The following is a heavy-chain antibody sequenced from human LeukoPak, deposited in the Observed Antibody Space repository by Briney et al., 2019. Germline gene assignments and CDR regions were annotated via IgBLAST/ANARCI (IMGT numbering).Heavy chain of an antibody. CDR3: ARGSESYDYYSYGMDV. J-gene: IGHJ6*04. CDR2: ISKEGSNK. Sequence: GGSLRFSCGASGFTFSTYPMHRVRQAPGKGLEWVAAISKEGSNKYYADSVKGRFTISRDNSKNTLYLQMNSLRAEDTAVYYCARGSESYDYYSYGMDVWGKGTTVTVS. CDR1: GFTFSTYP. V-gene: IGHV3-30*03. D-gene: IGHD5-12*01.